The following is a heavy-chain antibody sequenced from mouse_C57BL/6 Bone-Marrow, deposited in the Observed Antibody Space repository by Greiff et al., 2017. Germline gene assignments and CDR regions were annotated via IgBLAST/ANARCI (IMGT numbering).Heavy chain of an antibody. CDR2: IDPETGGT. V-gene: IGHV1-15*01. CDR1: GYTFTDYE. Sequence: VQLQQSGAELVRPGASVTLSCKASGYTFTDYEMHWVKQTPVHGLEWIGAIDPETGGTASNQTLQGQAILTADKSSSTAYMELRSLTSEDSAVYYCTRGGIYDGYYSYAMDYWGQGTSVTVSS. J-gene: IGHJ4*01. CDR3: TRGGIYDGYYSYAMDY. D-gene: IGHD2-3*01.